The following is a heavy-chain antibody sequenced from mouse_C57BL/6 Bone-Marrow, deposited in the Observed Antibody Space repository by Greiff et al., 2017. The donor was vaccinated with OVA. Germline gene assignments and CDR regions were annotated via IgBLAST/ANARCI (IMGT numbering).Heavy chain of an antibody. CDR3: AKGGYFDG. CDR1: GYTFTSYW. Sequence: QVQLQQPGAELVKPWASVKLSCKASGYTFTSYWMHWVKQRPGRGLEWIGRIAPNSGGTKYNEKFKSKATLTVDKPPSTAYMQLSRLTYEDSAVYDCAKGGYFDGWGTGTAVTVSS. CDR2: IAPNSGGT. J-gene: IGHJ1*03. V-gene: IGHV1-72*01.